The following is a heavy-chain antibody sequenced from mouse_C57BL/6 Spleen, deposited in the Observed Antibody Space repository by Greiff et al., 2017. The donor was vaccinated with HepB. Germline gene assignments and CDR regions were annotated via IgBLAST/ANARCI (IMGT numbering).Heavy chain of an antibody. CDR1: GYSITSGYY. CDR2: ISYDGSN. D-gene: IGHD2-5*01. CDR3: ARPEGSYYSNYGFAY. V-gene: IGHV3-6*01. J-gene: IGHJ3*01. Sequence: EVKLMESGPGLVKPSQSLSLTCSVTGYSITSGYYWNWIRQFPGNKLEWMGYISYDGSNNYNPSLKNRISITRDTSKNQFFLKLNSVTTEDTATYYCARPEGSYYSNYGFAYWGQGTLVTVSA.